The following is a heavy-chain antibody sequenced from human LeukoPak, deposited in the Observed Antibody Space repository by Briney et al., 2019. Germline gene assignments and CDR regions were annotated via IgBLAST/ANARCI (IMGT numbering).Heavy chain of an antibody. D-gene: IGHD2-15*01. V-gene: IGHV4-61*02. Sequence: PSETLSLTCTVSGGSISGGNYYWSWIRQPAGKGLYWIGRVYTGGRTNYNPSLRNRVSMSLDTSKNQFSLTLNSVTAADTAVYYCARVSTLDGIVLDSWGQGILVTVSP. CDR1: GGSISGGNYY. CDR3: ARVSTLDGIVLDS. CDR2: VYTGGRT. J-gene: IGHJ4*02.